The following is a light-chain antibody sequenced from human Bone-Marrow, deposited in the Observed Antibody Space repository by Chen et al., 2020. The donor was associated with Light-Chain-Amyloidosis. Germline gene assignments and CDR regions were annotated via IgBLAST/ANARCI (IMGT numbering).Light chain of an antibody. CDR1: NIGATS. CDR2: DDS. Sequence: SYVLTQPSAVSVAPGQTATNACGGNNIGATSVHWYQQTPGPAPLLVVYDDSDRPSGIPERLSGSTSGTTATLTISRVEAGDEADYYCQVWDRSSDRPVFGGGTKLTVL. CDR3: QVWDRSSDRPV. V-gene: IGLV3-21*02. J-gene: IGLJ3*02.